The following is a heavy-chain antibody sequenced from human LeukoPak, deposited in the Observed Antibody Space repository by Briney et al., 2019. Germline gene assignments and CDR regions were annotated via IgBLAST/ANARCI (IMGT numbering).Heavy chain of an antibody. CDR2: IYTSGST. D-gene: IGHD2-2*01. J-gene: IGHJ6*03. CDR3: ARGGVVPAAMMEVYYYYYMDV. CDR1: GGSISSGSYY. Sequence: PSETLSLTCSVSGGSISSGSYYWSWIRQPAGKGLEWIGRIYTSGSTNYNPSLKSRVTISVDTSKNQFSLKLSSVTAADTAVYYCARGGVVPAAMMEVYYYYYMDVWGKGTTVTVSS. V-gene: IGHV4-61*02.